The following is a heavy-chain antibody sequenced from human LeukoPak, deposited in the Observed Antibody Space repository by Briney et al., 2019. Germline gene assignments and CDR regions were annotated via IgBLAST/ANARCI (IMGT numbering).Heavy chain of an antibody. Sequence: SETLSLTRAVYGESFRGCYWSCIRQPPGKGLEWIGEINHSGSTNYNPSLKSRVTISVDTSKNQFSLKLSSVTAADTAVYYCANFWSSIAAAGLPRIGYFQHWGQGTLVTVSS. CDR2: INHSGST. J-gene: IGHJ1*01. V-gene: IGHV4-34*01. CDR1: GESFRGCY. CDR3: ANFWSSIAAAGLPRIGYFQH. D-gene: IGHD6-13*01.